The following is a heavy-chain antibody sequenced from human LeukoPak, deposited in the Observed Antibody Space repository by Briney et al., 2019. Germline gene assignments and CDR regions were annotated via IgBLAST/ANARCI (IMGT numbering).Heavy chain of an antibody. D-gene: IGHD5-24*01. V-gene: IGHV1-69*04. J-gene: IGHJ4*02. CDR2: IIPILGIA. CDR3: ARALVEMATIDY. Sequence: SVKVSCKASGGTFSSYAISWVRQAPGQGLEWMGRIIPILGIANYAQKFQGRVTITADKSTSTAYMELSSLGSEDTAVYYCARALVEMATIDYWGQGTLVTVSS. CDR1: GGTFSSYA.